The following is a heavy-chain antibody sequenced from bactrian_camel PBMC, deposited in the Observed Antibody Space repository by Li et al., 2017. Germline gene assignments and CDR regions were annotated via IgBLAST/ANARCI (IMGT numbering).Heavy chain of an antibody. CDR3: AVVRTMYWACGFPLRSGRFGH. D-gene: IGHD2*01. CDR1: GYIFEKNC. Sequence: HVQLVESGGGSVQAGGSLRLSCAASGYIFEKNCMAWFRQAPGKEREGVASIASDGRTSYADSVKGRFTISKDNAKNTLYLQMNSLKPEDTAMYYCAVVRTMYWACGFPLRSGRFGHWGQGTQVTVS. CDR2: IASDGRT. V-gene: IGHV3S53*01. J-gene: IGHJ4*01.